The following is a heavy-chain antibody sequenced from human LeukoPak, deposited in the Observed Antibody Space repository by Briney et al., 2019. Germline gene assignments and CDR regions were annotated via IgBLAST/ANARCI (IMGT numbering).Heavy chain of an antibody. CDR3: ASQRWLQYNYFDY. CDR1: GFTFSSYS. Sequence: GGSLRLSCAASGFTFSSYSMNWVRQAPGKGLEWVSSISSSSSYIYYADSVRGRFTISRDNAKNSLYLQMNSLRAGDTAVYYCASQRWLQYNYFDYWGQGTLVTVSS. J-gene: IGHJ4*02. CDR2: ISSSSSYI. V-gene: IGHV3-21*01. D-gene: IGHD5-24*01.